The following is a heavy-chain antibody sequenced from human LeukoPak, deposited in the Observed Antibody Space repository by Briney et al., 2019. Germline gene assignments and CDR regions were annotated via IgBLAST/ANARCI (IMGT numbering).Heavy chain of an antibody. CDR2: INWSDGST. J-gene: IGHJ6*03. Sequence: GGSLRLSCAASGFTFDDYGMSWVRQAPGKGLEWVSGINWSDGSTAYADSVKGRFTISRDNAKNSLYLQMNSLRAEDTAVYYCARDQQQLDDKYYYYYYMDVWGKGTTVTVSS. CDR3: ARDQQQLDDKYYYYYYMDV. D-gene: IGHD6-13*01. V-gene: IGHV3-20*04. CDR1: GFTFDDYG.